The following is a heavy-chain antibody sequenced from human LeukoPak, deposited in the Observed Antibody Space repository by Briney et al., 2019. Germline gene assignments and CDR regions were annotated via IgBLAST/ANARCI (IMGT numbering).Heavy chain of an antibody. D-gene: IGHD2-15*01. V-gene: IGHV4-34*01. CDR2: INHSGST. CDR3: ARGPVGYCSGGSCYYDAFDI. Sequence: SETLSLTCAVYGGSFSGYYWSWIRQPPGKGLEWIGEINHSGSTNYNPSLKSRVTISVDTSKNQFSLKLSSATAADTAVYYCARGPVGYCSGGSCYYDAFDIWGQGTMVTVSS. CDR1: GGSFSGYY. J-gene: IGHJ3*02.